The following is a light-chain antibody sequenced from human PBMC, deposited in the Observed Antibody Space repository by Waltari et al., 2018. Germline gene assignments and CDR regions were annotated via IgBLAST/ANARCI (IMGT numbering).Light chain of an antibody. V-gene: IGLV4-69*01. CDR3: QTWATDILVV. CDR2: LNSDGSH. J-gene: IGLJ2*01. CDR1: QRHSTSA. Sequence: QPVLTQSPSASASLGASVTLTCSLPQRHSTSAIALHQQQPEKGPRFLMRLNSDGSHIKGDGIPARFSGSSSGAERYLTISSLQSEDEADYYCQTWATDILVVFGGGTKLTVL.